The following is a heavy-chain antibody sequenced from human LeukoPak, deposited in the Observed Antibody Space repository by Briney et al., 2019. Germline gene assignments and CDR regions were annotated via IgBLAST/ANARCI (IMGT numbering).Heavy chain of an antibody. CDR1: GFTFSSYG. CDR2: ISYDGSNK. V-gene: IGHV3-30*18. D-gene: IGHD6-19*01. J-gene: IGHJ6*02. Sequence: PGGSLRLSCAASGFTFSSYGMHWVRQAPGKGLEWVAVISYDGSNKYYADSVKGRFTISRDNSKNTLYLQMNSLRAEDTAVYYCAKSLRQWLARYYYYGMDVWGQGTTVTVSS. CDR3: AKSLRQWLARYYYYGMDV.